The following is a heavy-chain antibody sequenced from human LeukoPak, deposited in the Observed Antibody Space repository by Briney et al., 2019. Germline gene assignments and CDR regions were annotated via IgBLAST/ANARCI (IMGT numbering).Heavy chain of an antibody. Sequence: GGSLRLSCAASGFTFSSYSMSWVRQAPGKGLEWVSGINWNGGSTGYADSVKGRFTISRDNAKNSLYLQMNSLRAEDTALYYCARDSNHYRAFDIWGQGTMVTVSS. V-gene: IGHV3-20*04. D-gene: IGHD1-14*01. CDR1: GFTFSSYS. CDR3: ARDSNHYRAFDI. J-gene: IGHJ3*02. CDR2: INWNGGST.